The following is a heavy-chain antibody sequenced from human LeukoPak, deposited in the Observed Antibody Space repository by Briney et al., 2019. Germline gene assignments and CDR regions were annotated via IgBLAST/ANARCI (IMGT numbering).Heavy chain of an antibody. J-gene: IGHJ4*02. Sequence: GEPLKISCKGSGYSFTNYWIGWVRQMPGKGLEWMGIIYPSDSDTRYSPPFQGLVTISVDKSISTAYLQWNSLQASDTAMYYCASSSGPFDNWGQGTLVTVSS. CDR1: GYSFTNYW. V-gene: IGHV5-51*01. CDR2: IYPSDSDT. CDR3: ASSSGPFDN. D-gene: IGHD6-19*01.